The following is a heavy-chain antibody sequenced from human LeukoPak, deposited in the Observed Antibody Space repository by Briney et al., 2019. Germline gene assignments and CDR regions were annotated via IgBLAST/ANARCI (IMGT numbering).Heavy chain of an antibody. Sequence: ASEILSLTCTVSGGSISSYYWSWIRQPPGKGLEWIGYIYYSGSTNYNPSLKSRVTISVDTSKNQFSLKLSSVTAADTAVYYCARQAVTIFGVHKGFDPWGQGTLVTVSS. D-gene: IGHD3-3*01. CDR2: IYYSGST. CDR1: GGSISSYY. CDR3: ARQAVTIFGVHKGFDP. J-gene: IGHJ5*02. V-gene: IGHV4-59*08.